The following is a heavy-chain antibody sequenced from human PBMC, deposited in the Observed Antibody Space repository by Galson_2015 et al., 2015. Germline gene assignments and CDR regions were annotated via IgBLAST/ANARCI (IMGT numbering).Heavy chain of an antibody. D-gene: IGHD5-18*01. CDR3: ARSGGDAMVLDAFDI. J-gene: IGHJ3*02. Sequence: SLRLSCAASGFTFSGYAMHWVRQAPGKGLEWVAVISYDGSNKYYADSVKGRFTISRDNSKNTLYLQMNSLRAGDTAVYYCARSGGDAMVLDAFDIWGQGTMVTVSS. CDR2: ISYDGSNK. V-gene: IGHV3-30-3*01. CDR1: GFTFSGYA.